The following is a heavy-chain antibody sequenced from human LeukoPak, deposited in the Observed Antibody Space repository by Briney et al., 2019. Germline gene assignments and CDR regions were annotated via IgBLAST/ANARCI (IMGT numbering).Heavy chain of an antibody. J-gene: IGHJ4*02. V-gene: IGHV3-23*01. CDR1: GFTFNSYA. Sequence: PGGSLRLSCAASGFTFNSYAMNWVLQAPGKGLEWVSGISGSGGRTHYADSVKGRFTISRDNSKNTLYLQMNSLRAEDTAVYYCAKDRYYGSGSYYKPYYFDSWGPGTLVTVSS. CDR2: ISGSGGRT. CDR3: AKDRYYGSGSYYKPYYFDS. D-gene: IGHD3-10*01.